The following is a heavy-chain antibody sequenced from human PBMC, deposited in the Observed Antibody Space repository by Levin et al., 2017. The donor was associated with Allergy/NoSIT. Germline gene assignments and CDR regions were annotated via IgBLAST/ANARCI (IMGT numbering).Heavy chain of an antibody. Sequence: GESLKISCAASGFTISSYAMSWVRQAPGKGQEWVSAISGSGGSTYYADSVKGRFTISRDNSKNTLYLQMNSLRAEDTAVYYCAKALSHGDYDYWGQGTLVTVSS. CDR2: ISGSGGST. CDR1: GFTISSYA. D-gene: IGHD4-17*01. J-gene: IGHJ4*02. V-gene: IGHV3-23*01. CDR3: AKALSHGDYDY.